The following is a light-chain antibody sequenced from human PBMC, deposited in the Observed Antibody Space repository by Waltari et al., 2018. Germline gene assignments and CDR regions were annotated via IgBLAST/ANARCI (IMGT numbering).Light chain of an antibody. CDR1: QSPSSTY. V-gene: IGKV3-20*01. CDR3: QQYGRSPYT. CDR2: GAS. Sequence: EIVLTQSPGTLSLSPGERATLSCRASQSPSSTYLAWYQQKPGQAPRLLIYGASSRATGIPDRFSGSGSGTDFTLSISRLEPEDSAVYYCQQYGRSPYTFGQGTKLEIK. J-gene: IGKJ2*01.